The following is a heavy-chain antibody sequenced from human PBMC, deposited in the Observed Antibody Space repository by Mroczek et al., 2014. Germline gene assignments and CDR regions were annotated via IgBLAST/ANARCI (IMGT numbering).Heavy chain of an antibody. Sequence: VQLQGVGAAGLLKPSETLSLTCAVYVGPSVVTTGAGSASPHGKGLEWIGEINHSGSTNYNPSLKSRVTISVDTSKNQFSLKLSSVTAADTAVYYCARGGDIVVVPAAIARRTKKEMLLPSRRIPIWGQGTLVTVSS. J-gene: IGHJ4*02. D-gene: IGHD2-2*01. V-gene: IGHV4-34*01. CDR2: INHSGST. CDR3: ARGGDIVVVPAAIARRTKKEMLLPSRRIPI. CDR1: VGPSVVTT.